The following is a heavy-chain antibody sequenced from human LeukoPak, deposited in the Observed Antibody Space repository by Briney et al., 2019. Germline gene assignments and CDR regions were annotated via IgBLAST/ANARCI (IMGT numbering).Heavy chain of an antibody. CDR3: ARDFSDYDFWSGYPTEDDAFDI. J-gene: IGHJ3*02. Sequence: ASVKVSCKASGYTFTGYYMHWVRQAPGQGLEWMGWINPNSGGTNYAQKFQGRVTMTRATSISTAYMELSRLRSDDTAVYYCARDFSDYDFWSGYPTEDDAFDIWGQGTMVTVSS. V-gene: IGHV1-2*02. CDR2: INPNSGGT. CDR1: GYTFTGYY. D-gene: IGHD3-3*01.